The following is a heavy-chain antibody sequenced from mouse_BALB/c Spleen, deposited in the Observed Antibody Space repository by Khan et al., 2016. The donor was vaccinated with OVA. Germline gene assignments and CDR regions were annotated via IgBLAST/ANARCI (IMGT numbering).Heavy chain of an antibody. Sequence: QMQLEESGAELARPGASVKMSCKASGYTFTTYTIHWVKQRPGQGLEWIGYIIPSNDYTNYNQKFKDRATLTADKSSSTAYMQLSSLTSEDSAVYYCVRGGAYYRSDGWFAYWGQGTLVTVSA. CDR1: GYTFTTYT. CDR2: IIPSNDYT. CDR3: VRGGAYYRSDGWFAY. J-gene: IGHJ3*01. D-gene: IGHD2-14*01. V-gene: IGHV1-4*01.